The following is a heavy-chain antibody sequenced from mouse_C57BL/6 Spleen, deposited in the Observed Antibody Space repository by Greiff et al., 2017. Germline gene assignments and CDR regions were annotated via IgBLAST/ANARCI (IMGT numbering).Heavy chain of an antibody. J-gene: IGHJ1*03. CDR1: GYTFTSYW. CDR3: AIDWSATVVAYDWYFGV. CDR2: INPSSGYT. Sequence: VQLQQSGAELAKPGASVKLSCKASGYTFTSYWMHWVKQRPGQGLEWIGYINPSSGYTKYNQKFKDKATLTADKSSSTACMQLSSLTYEDSAVYCCAIDWSATVVAYDWYFGVWGTGTTVTFSS. D-gene: IGHD1-1*01. V-gene: IGHV1-7*01.